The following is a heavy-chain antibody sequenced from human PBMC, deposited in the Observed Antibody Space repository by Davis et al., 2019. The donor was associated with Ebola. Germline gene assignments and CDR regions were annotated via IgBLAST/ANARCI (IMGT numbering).Heavy chain of an antibody. J-gene: IGHJ4*02. V-gene: IGHV3-73*01. CDR3: ASSRDGYNSRFDY. CDR2: IRSKANSYAT. D-gene: IGHD5-24*01. Sequence: GGSLRLSCAASGFTFSGSAMHWVRQASGKGLEWVGRIRSKANSYATAYAASVKGRFTISRDDSKNTAYLQMNSLKTEDTAVYYCASSRDGYNSRFDYWGQGTLVTVPS. CDR1: GFTFSGSA.